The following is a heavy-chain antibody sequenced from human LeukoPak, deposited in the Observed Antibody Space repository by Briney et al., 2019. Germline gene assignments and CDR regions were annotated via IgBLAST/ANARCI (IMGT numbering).Heavy chain of an antibody. D-gene: IGHD3-10*01. J-gene: IGHJ4*02. CDR3: SREERFGESKLYY. Sequence: SLKLACNTQGYTFATSGVSLVRQAPGQGLEWMGWISVFYCNTNYAQKLQGRLTMTTDTSTSTAYMDLTIMTSDDTAVYYCSREERFGESKLYYWGQGTLVIVSS. V-gene: IGHV1-18*01. CDR1: GYTFATSG. CDR2: ISVFYCNT.